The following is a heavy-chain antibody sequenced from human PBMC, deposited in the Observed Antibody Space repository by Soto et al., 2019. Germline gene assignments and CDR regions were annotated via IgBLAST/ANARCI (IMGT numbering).Heavy chain of an antibody. J-gene: IGHJ4*02. CDR2: IKQDGSEK. D-gene: IGHD4-17*01. Sequence: GGSLRLSCAASGFTFGRYWMSWVRQAPGKGLEWVANIKQDGSEKYYVDSVEGRFTISRDNAGNSLYLQMNSLRDEDTAVYYCARDLYGGNRGNYFDYWGQGTLVTVSS. CDR1: GFTFGRYW. CDR3: ARDLYGGNRGNYFDY. V-gene: IGHV3-7*01.